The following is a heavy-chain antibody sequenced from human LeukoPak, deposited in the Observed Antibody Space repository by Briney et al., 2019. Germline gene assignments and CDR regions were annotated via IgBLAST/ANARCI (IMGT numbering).Heavy chain of an antibody. CDR1: GGSFSGYY. CDR2: INHSGST. J-gene: IGHJ3*01. V-gene: IGHV4-34*01. Sequence: PSETLSLTCAVYGGSFSGYYWSWIRQPPGKGLEWIGEINHSGSTNYNPSLKSRVTISVDTSKNQFSLKLSSVTAADTAVYYCATSGGSSQLDVWGQGTMVTVSS. D-gene: IGHD2-15*01. CDR3: ATSGGSSQLDV.